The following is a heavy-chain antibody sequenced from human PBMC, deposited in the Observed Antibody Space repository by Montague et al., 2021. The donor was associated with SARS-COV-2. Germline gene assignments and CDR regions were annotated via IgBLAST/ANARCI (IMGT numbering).Heavy chain of an antibody. Sequence: SLRLSCAVSGFTSSSYGMHWVRQAPGKGLEWAAVIWYDGSNKYYADSVKGRFTISRDNSKNTLYLQMNSLRAEDTAVYYCARDRYYYGSGSLDAFDIWGQGTMVTVSS. CDR1: GFTSSSYG. V-gene: IGHV3-33*01. CDR2: IWYDGSNK. D-gene: IGHD3-10*01. J-gene: IGHJ3*02. CDR3: ARDRYYYGSGSLDAFDI.